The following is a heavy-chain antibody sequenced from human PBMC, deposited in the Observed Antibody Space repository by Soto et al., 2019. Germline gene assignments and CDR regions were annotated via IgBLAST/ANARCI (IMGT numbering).Heavy chain of an antibody. J-gene: IGHJ4*02. D-gene: IGHD2-15*01. CDR2: IDPSDSYT. CDR3: ARQVVGYCSGGSCTPFDY. CDR1: GYSFTGYW. V-gene: IGHV5-10-1*01. Sequence: EVQLVQSEAEVKKPGESLRISCKGSGYSFTGYWISWVRQMPGKGLEWMGRIDPSDSYTNYSPSFQGHVTISADKSISTAYLQWSSLKGSDTAMYYCARQVVGYCSGGSCTPFDYWGQGTLVTVSS.